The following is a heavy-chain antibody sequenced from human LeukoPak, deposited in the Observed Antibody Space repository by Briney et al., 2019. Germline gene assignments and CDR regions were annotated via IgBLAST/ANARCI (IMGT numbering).Heavy chain of an antibody. D-gene: IGHD2-2*01. CDR1: GYTFTGYY. CDR2: INPNSGGT. J-gene: IGHJ5*02. Sequence: ASVKVSCKASGYTFTGYYMHRVRQAPGQGLEWMGRINPNSGGTNYAQTFQGRVTMTRETSISTAYMELSRLRSDDTAVYYCAFPQPERYCSSTSCYSPPTNWFDPWGQGTLVTVSS. CDR3: AFPQPERYCSSTSCYSPPTNWFDP. V-gene: IGHV1-2*06.